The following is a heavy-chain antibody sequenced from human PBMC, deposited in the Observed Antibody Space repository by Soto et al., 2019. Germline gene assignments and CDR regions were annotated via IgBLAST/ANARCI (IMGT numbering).Heavy chain of an antibody. CDR1: GYTFTGYY. CDR3: AKGGAIVAAGTRVYLYNAMDV. J-gene: IGHJ6*02. V-gene: IGHV1-2*02. D-gene: IGHD1-26*01. Sequence: ASVKVSCKASGYTFTGYYVHWVRQAPGQGLEWMGWINPNSGDTYLAQRFQGRVTMNRDTSIGTAYMELRGLTSDDTAEYYCAKGGAIVAAGTRVYLYNAMDVWGQGTAVTVSS. CDR2: INPNSGDT.